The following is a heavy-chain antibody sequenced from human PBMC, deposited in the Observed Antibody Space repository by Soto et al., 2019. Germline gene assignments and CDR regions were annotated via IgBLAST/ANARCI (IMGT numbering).Heavy chain of an antibody. J-gene: IGHJ2*01. CDR1: GFNFNNYA. D-gene: IGHD6-19*01. CDR3: AKSPGYASGLRYFDL. CDR2: VSWNSGNI. Sequence: EVQLVESGGGLVHPGRSLRLSCGASGFNFNNYAMHWVRQAPGKGLEWVSGVSWNSGNIDYVDSVKGRFTISRDNAKNSLHLQMSSLGAEDTALYYCAKSPGYASGLRYFDLWGRGTLVTVSP. V-gene: IGHV3-9*01.